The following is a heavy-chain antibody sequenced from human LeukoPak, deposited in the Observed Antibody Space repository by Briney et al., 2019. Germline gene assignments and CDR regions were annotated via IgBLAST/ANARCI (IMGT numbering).Heavy chain of an antibody. CDR1: GFPFSTYA. V-gene: IGHV3-23*01. CDR3: VRSLGY. J-gene: IGHJ4*02. CDR2: ITGSGGFT. Sequence: GGSLRLSCAASGFPFSTYAMNWVRQAPGKGLEWVSVITGSGGFTQYADSVKGRFTISRDNSKNTVYLRMNSLRVEDTALYYCVRSLGYWGQGTLVTVSS.